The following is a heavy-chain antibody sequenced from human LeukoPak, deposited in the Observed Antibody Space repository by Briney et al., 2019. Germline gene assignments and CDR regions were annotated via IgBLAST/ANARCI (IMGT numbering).Heavy chain of an antibody. Sequence: PGGSLRLSCVASGFTFSSYAMHWVRQAPGKGLEWVAVISYDGSNKYYADSVKGRFTISRDNSKNTLYLQMNSLRAEDTAVYYCARGGSGIDYWGQGTLVTVSS. CDR3: ARGGSGIDY. CDR2: ISYDGSNK. CDR1: GFTFSSYA. D-gene: IGHD3-10*01. V-gene: IGHV3-30-3*01. J-gene: IGHJ4*02.